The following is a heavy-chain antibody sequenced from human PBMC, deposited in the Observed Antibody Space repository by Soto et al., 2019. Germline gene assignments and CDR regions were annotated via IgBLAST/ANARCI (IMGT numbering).Heavy chain of an antibody. D-gene: IGHD3-22*01. CDR2: INAGNGNT. Sequence: ASVKVSCKASGYTCTSYAMHLVRQAPGQKLDWMGWINAGNGNTKYSQKFQGRVTMTRDTSTSTVYMELSSLRSEDTAVYYCARGGYYDSSGYYYVPWFDPWGQGTLVTVSS. V-gene: IGHV1-3*01. CDR3: ARGGYYDSSGYYYVPWFDP. CDR1: GYTCTSYA. J-gene: IGHJ5*02.